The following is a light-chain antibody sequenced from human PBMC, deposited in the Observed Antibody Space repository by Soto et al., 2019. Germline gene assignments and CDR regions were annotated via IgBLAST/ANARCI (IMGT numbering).Light chain of an antibody. CDR2: EGS. CDR3: CSYAGSSTFVV. V-gene: IGLV2-23*03. J-gene: IGLJ2*01. CDR1: SSDVGSYNL. Sequence: QSVLTQPASVSGSPGQSITISCTGTSSDVGSYNLVSWYQQHPGKAPKLMIYEGSKRSSGVSNRFSGSKSGNTASLPSSGLQAEDDADYYCCSYAGSSTFVVFGGGTKGTVL.